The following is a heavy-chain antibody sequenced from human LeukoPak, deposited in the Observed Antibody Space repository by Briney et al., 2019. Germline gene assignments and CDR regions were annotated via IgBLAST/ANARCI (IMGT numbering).Heavy chain of an antibody. Sequence: PGGSLRLSCTVSGFTVSSNSMSWVRQAPGKGLEWVSSITTSSTYIYYADSVKGRFTISRDNAKNSLYLQMNSLRAEDTAVYYCARDRFRRDGYNYGRDGAFDIWGQGTMVTVSS. CDR3: ARDRFRRDGYNYGRDGAFDI. D-gene: IGHD5-24*01. J-gene: IGHJ3*02. V-gene: IGHV3-21*06. CDR1: GFTVSSNS. CDR2: ITTSSTYI.